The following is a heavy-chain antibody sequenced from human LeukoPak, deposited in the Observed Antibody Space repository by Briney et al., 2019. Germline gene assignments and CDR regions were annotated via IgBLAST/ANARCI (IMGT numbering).Heavy chain of an antibody. Sequence: SETLSLTCTVSGGSISNYYWTWIRQPAGKGLEWIGRIYTSGGTNYNPSLKSRVTMSVDTSKNQFSLKLSSVTAADTAVYYCAENRGWGAFDIWGQGTMVTVSS. V-gene: IGHV4-4*07. J-gene: IGHJ3*02. CDR3: AENRGWGAFDI. CDR1: GGSISNYY. CDR2: IYTSGGT. D-gene: IGHD2/OR15-2a*01.